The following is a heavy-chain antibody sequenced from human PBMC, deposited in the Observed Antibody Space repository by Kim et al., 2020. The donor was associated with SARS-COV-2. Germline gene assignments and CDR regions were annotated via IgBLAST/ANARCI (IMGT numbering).Heavy chain of an antibody. J-gene: IGHJ6*02. Sequence: GGSLRLSCAASGFTVSSNDMSWVRQAPGKGLEWVSVIYSGGSRYYADSEKGRFAISRDNSKNTLYLHMNSLRAEDTAVYYCARSVSGSHTSEYGMDVWG. CDR1: GFTVSSND. D-gene: IGHD3-10*01. V-gene: IGHV3-53*01. CDR3: ARSVSGSHTSEYGMDV. CDR2: IYSGGSR.